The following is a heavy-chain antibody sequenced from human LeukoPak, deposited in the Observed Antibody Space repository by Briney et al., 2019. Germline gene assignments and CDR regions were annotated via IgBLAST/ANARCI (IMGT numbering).Heavy chain of an antibody. CDR2: INSDGSST. CDR3: ERQYYYDSSGYFSGDY. Sequence: GGSLRLSCAASGFTFSSYWMHWVRQAPGKGLVWVSRINSDGSSTSYADSVKGRFTISRDNAKNTLYLQMNSLRAEDKAVYYCERQYYYDSSGYFSGDYWGQGTLVTVSS. D-gene: IGHD3-22*01. J-gene: IGHJ4*02. CDR1: GFTFSSYW. V-gene: IGHV3-74*01.